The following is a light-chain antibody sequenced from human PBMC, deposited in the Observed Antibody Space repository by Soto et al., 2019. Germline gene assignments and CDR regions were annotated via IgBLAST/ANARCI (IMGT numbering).Light chain of an antibody. V-gene: IGKV3-11*01. Sequence: ETVLTQSPATLSLSPGERATLSCRASQSVSSYLAWYQQKPGQAPRLLISDASNRATVIPARFSGSGSGTDFTLTISSLEPEDFAVYYCQQRSNWPLTFGGGTKVEIK. J-gene: IGKJ4*01. CDR1: QSVSSY. CDR3: QQRSNWPLT. CDR2: DAS.